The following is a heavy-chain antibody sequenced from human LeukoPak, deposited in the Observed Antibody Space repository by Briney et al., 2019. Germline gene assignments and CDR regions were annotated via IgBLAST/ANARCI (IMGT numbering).Heavy chain of an antibody. CDR3: ARVLEEGYSYGSAGFGSYIDY. CDR1: GYTFTGYY. Sequence: GASVKVSCKASGYTFTGYYMHRVRQAPGQGLEWMGWINPNSGGTNYAQKFQGRVTMTRDTSISTAYMELSRLRSDDTAVYYCARVLEEGYSYGSAGFGSYIDYWGQGTLVTVSS. CDR2: INPNSGGT. D-gene: IGHD5-18*01. V-gene: IGHV1-2*02. J-gene: IGHJ4*02.